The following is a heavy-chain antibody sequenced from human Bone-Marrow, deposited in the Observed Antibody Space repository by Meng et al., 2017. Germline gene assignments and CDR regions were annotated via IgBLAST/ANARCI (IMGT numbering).Heavy chain of an antibody. J-gene: IGHJ6*02. CDR3: ARDPALGWFGDSYGMDV. CDR1: GGSISSYY. CDR2: IYTSGST. V-gene: IGHV4-4*07. D-gene: IGHD3-10*01. Sequence: SETLSLTCTVSGGSISSYYWSWIRQPAGKGLEWIGRIYTSGSTNYNPSLKSRVTMSVDTSKNQFSLELSSVTAADTAVYYCARDPALGWFGDSYGMDVWGQGTTVTVSS.